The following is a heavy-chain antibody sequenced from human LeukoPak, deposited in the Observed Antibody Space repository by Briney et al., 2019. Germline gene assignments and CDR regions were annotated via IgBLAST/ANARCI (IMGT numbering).Heavy chain of an antibody. D-gene: IGHD2-2*01. Sequence: SETLSLTCTVSGGSLSGYYWSWIRQPPGKGLEWIGSIYYSGSTYYNPSLKSRVTISVDTSKNQFSLKLSSVTAADTAVYYCARRAPGRNFDYWGQGTLVTVSS. V-gene: IGHV4-39*01. CDR1: GGSLSGYY. J-gene: IGHJ4*02. CDR2: IYYSGST. CDR3: ARRAPGRNFDY.